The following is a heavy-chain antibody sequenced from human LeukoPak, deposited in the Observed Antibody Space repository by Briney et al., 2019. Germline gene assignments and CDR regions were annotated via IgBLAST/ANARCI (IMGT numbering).Heavy chain of an antibody. J-gene: IGHJ4*02. Sequence: NPSETLSLTCSVSGGSITTSSYYWGWIRQPPEKGLEWIGSIYYTGSTYYSPSLKSRVTISVDTSKNQFSLNLNSVTAADTAVYYCASGHRYNVYYWGQGTLVTVSS. V-gene: IGHV4-39*01. CDR3: ASGHRYNVYY. CDR2: IYYTGST. D-gene: IGHD5-24*01. CDR1: GGSITTSSYY.